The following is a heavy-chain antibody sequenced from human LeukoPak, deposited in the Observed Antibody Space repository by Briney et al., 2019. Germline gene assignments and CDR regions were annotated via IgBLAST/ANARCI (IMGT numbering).Heavy chain of an antibody. CDR3: ARDGYCSSTSCYVGYYYYYMDV. V-gene: IGHV4-34*01. J-gene: IGHJ6*03. D-gene: IGHD2-2*03. CDR2: INHSGST. CDR1: GGSFSGYY. Sequence: KSSETLSLTCAVYGGSFSGYYWSWIRQPPGKGLEWIGEINHSGSTNYNPSLKSRVTISVDTSKNQFSLQLNSVTPEDTAVYYCARDGYCSSTSCYVGYYYYYMDVWGKGTTVTISS.